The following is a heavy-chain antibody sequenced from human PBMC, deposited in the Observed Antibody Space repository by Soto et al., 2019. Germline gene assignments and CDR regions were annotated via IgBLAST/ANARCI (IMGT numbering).Heavy chain of an antibody. V-gene: IGHV3-33*01. J-gene: IGHJ4*02. Sequence: GGSLRLSCAASGFTFSSYGMHWVRQAPGKGLEWVAVIWYDGSNKYYADSVKGRFTISRDNSKNTLYLQMNSLRAEDTAVYYCARDARLDNWNDVGDYWGQGTLVTVSS. CDR1: GFTFSSYG. CDR2: IWYDGSNK. CDR3: ARDARLDNWNDVGDY. D-gene: IGHD1-20*01.